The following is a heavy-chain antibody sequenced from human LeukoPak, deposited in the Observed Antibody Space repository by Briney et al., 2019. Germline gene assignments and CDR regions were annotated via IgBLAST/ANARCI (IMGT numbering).Heavy chain of an antibody. CDR3: ARDYYGLGSYPFGYMDV. Sequence: ASVKVSCKASGCTFSSYASSWVRQPPGQGLEWMGGIIPILGTANYAQKFQGRVTITADASKSTAYMELSSLTSEDTAVYYCARDYYGLGSYPFGYMDVWGKGTPVTISS. CDR1: GCTFSSYA. CDR2: IIPILGTA. J-gene: IGHJ6*03. D-gene: IGHD3-10*01. V-gene: IGHV1-69*01.